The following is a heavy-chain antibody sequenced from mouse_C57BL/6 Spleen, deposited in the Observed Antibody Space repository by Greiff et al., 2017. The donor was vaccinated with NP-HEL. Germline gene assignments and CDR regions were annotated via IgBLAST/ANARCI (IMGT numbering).Heavy chain of an antibody. Sequence: QVQLQQSGAELVKPGASVKLSCKASGYTFTSYWMHWVKQRPGRGLEWIGRIDPNSGGTKYNEKFKSKATLTVDKPSSTAYMQLSSLTSEDSAVYYCARHHYDYDVKDYYAMDYWGQGTSVTVSS. CDR2: IDPNSGGT. J-gene: IGHJ4*01. D-gene: IGHD2-4*01. CDR1: GYTFTSYW. V-gene: IGHV1-72*01. CDR3: ARHHYDYDVKDYYAMDY.